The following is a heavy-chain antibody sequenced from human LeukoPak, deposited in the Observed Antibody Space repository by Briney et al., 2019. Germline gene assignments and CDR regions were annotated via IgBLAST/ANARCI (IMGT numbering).Heavy chain of an antibody. D-gene: IGHD6-6*01. CDR1: GGSINSYY. CDR3: AREYSSSSR. J-gene: IGHJ4*02. CDR2: IYYSGST. V-gene: IGHV4-59*01. Sequence: SETLSLTCTVSGGSINSYYWSWIRQPPGKGLEWIGYIYYSGSTNYNPSLKSRVTISVHTSKNQFSLRLSSVTAADTAVYYCAREYSSSSRWGQGTLVTVSS.